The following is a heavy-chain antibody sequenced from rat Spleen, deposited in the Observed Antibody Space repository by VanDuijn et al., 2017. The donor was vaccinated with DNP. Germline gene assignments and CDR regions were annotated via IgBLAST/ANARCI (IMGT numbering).Heavy chain of an antibody. CDR1: GFTFSDYN. CDR2: ISYDGSST. V-gene: IGHV5-7*01. J-gene: IGHJ3*01. Sequence: EVHLVESGGGLVQPGRSLKLSCAASGFTFSDYNMAWVRQAPKKGLEWVATISYDGSSTYYRDSVKGRFTISRDNAKSTLYLQMNKLGSEDTATYYCTTDSAYWGQGTLVTVSS. CDR3: TTDSAY.